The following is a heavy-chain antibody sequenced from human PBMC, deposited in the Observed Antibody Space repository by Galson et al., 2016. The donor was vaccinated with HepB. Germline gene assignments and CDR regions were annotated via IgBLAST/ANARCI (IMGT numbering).Heavy chain of an antibody. CDR2: ISDYTGRK. CDR3: ARDFGITGSITPFDY. Sequence: SVKVSCKASGYTFSSYAIAWVCQAPGQGLEWMGWISDYTGRKHYAQKFQGRLTLTMDTSTTTASMELKSLRLDDTAVYYCARDFGITGSITPFDYWGQGALVTVSS. J-gene: IGHJ4*02. V-gene: IGHV1-18*01. D-gene: IGHD3-10*01. CDR1: GYTFSSYA.